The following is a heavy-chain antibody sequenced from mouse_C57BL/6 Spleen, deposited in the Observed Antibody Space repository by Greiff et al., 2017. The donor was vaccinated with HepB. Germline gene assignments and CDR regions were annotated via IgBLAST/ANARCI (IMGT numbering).Heavy chain of an antibody. CDR2: INPNNGGT. Sequence: EVQLQQSGPELVKPGASVKISCKASGYTFTDYYMNWVKQSHGKSLEWIGDINPNNGGTSYNQKFKGKATLTVDKSSSTAYMELRSLTSEDSAVYYCARLHYYGSSYNYAMDYWGQGTSVTVSS. CDR3: ARLHYYGSSYNYAMDY. D-gene: IGHD1-1*01. V-gene: IGHV1-26*01. CDR1: GYTFTDYY. J-gene: IGHJ4*01.